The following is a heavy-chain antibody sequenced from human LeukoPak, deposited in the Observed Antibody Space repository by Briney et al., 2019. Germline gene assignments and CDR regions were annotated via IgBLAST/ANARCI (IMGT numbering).Heavy chain of an antibody. J-gene: IGHJ5*02. CDR1: GFIFTTYG. V-gene: IGHV3-30*18. D-gene: IGHD6-19*01. CDR3: AKRRAGPGSFEPPPS. Sequence: GRSLRLSCAASGFIFTTYGMYWVRQAPGEGLEWVAVISYDGNDKYYADSVKGRFTISRDNSKNTLHLQMNSLRPEDTAVYYCAKRRAGPGSFEPPPSWGQGTLVTVSS. CDR2: ISYDGNDK.